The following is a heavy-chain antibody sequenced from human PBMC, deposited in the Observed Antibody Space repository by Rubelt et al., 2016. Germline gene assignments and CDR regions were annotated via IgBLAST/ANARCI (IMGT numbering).Heavy chain of an antibody. V-gene: IGHV4-34*01. CDR1: GASFSGYY. J-gene: IGHJ4*02. D-gene: IGHD1-7*01. Sequence: QVQLQQWGAGLLKPSETLSLTCAVYGASFSGYYWSWIRQPPGKGLEWIGEINHSGSTNHNSSLKSRVTISVDTSKNQFCWEGWPVPAADTAVYYCAGHKKAGTTVGYCFDYWGQGILVTVSS. CDR3: AGHKKAGTTVGYCFDY. CDR2: INHSGST.